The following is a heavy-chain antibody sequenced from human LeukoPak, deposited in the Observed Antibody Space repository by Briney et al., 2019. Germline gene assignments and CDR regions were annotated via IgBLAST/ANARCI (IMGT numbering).Heavy chain of an antibody. D-gene: IGHD3-16*01. CDR2: IWYDGSNK. CDR3: ARWVQGGDAATGGYGMDG. CDR1: GFTLSSYG. Sequence: GGSLRPSCAASGFTLSSYGMHRVRHAPRKGLEWVAVIWYDGSNKNYADSVKGRFSISSDNSKYTLYLQMNSLRPEDTAVYDCARWVQGGDAATGGYGMDGWGQRVTVS. J-gene: IGHJ6*01. V-gene: IGHV3-33*01.